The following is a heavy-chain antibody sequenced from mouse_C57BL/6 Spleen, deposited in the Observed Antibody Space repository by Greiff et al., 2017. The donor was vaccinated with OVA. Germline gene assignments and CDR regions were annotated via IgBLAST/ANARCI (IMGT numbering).Heavy chain of an antibody. CDR1: GYTFTDYY. Sequence: QVHVKQSGAELVRPGASVKLSCKASGYTFTDYYINWVKQRPGQGLEWIARIYPGSGNTYYNEKFKGKATLTAEKSSSTAYMQLSSLTSEDSAVYFCARKPYYSNYGYFDVWGTGTTVTVSS. CDR2: IYPGSGNT. D-gene: IGHD2-5*01. V-gene: IGHV1-76*01. CDR3: ARKPYYSNYGYFDV. J-gene: IGHJ1*03.